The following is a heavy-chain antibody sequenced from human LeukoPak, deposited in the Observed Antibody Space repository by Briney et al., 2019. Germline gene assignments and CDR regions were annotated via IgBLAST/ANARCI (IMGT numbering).Heavy chain of an antibody. V-gene: IGHV3-23*01. D-gene: IGHD6-19*01. J-gene: IGHJ4*02. CDR3: GKTTTRHSSGRYPAWPIDY. Sequence: PGGSLRLSCAASGFTFGSYAMYWVRQAPGEGLEWVSGIFGSGGSDHYADSVKGRFTVSRDNSKNTVYLQMDSLRAEDTAIYYYGKTTTRHSSGRYPAWPIDYWGQGTLVTVSS. CDR1: GFTFGSYA. CDR2: IFGSGGSD.